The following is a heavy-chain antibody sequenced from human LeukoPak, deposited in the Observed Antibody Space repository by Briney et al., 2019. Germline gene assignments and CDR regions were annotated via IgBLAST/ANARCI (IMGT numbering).Heavy chain of an antibody. CDR1: GASISSFY. Sequence: SETLSLTCTVSGASISSFYWSWIRQPPGKGLEWIGYIYYTGSSNYTGSSNYNPSLKSRVTMPVGTSKNQFSLKLSSVTAADTAVYYCARRTVFDIWGQGTMVTVSS. CDR2: IYYTGSSNY. CDR3: ARRTVFDI. D-gene: IGHD3/OR15-3a*01. J-gene: IGHJ3*02. V-gene: IGHV4-59*05.